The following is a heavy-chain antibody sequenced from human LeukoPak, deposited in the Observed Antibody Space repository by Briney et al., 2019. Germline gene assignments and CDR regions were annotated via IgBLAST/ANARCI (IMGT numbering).Heavy chain of an antibody. D-gene: IGHD2-15*01. CDR3: ARGSGGRNAWLYHFDF. V-gene: IGHV4-59*08. CDR1: GGSISSYY. J-gene: IGHJ4*02. Sequence: SETLSLTCTVSGGSISSYYWSWIRQPPGKGLEWIGYIHYSGSTNHNPSLKSRVTISVDTSKNQFSLKLSSVTAADTAVYYCARGSGGRNAWLYHFDFWGQGTLVTVSS. CDR2: IHYSGST.